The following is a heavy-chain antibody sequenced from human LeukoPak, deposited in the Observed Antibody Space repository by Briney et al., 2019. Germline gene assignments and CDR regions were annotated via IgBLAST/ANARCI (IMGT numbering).Heavy chain of an antibody. D-gene: IGHD3-16*01. Sequence: RGSLRLSCAASGFTFGSYWIHWVRQAPWKGLVWVSRINPDGSSRTYTDSVKGRFTVSRDNAKSTLWLQMNSLRAEDTAVYYCARNLGGGRSSWGQGTLVTVSS. CDR3: ARNLGGGRSS. V-gene: IGHV3-74*01. J-gene: IGHJ5*02. CDR1: GFTFGSYW. CDR2: INPDGSSR.